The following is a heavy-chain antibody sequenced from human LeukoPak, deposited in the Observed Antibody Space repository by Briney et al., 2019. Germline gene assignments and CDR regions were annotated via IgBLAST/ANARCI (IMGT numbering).Heavy chain of an antibody. D-gene: IGHD3-10*01. Sequence: SETLSLTCTVYGCSISSGYCWGCLRQPPRKGLDWIGPIYYSGSTNYNPSLKSRVTISVDTSKNQFSLKLSSVTAADTAVYYCARDRITMVRGVIIGRRYFDYWGQGTLVTVSS. CDR2: IYYSGST. CDR3: ARDRITMVRGVIIGRRYFDY. V-gene: IGHV4-61*01. J-gene: IGHJ4*02. CDR1: GCSISSGYC.